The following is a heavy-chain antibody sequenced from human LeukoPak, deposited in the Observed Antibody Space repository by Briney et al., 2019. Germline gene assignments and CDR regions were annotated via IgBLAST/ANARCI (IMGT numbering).Heavy chain of an antibody. CDR2: INPNSGGT. J-gene: IGHJ4*02. D-gene: IGHD3-16*02. CDR3: ARDSGTFGGVIAI. Sequence: ASVKVSCKASGYTFTGYYMHWVRQAPGQGLEWMGWINPNSGGTNYAQKLQGRVTMTTDTSTSTAYMELRSLRSDDTAVYYCARDSGTFGGVIAIWGQGTLVTVSS. CDR1: GYTFTGYY. V-gene: IGHV1-2*02.